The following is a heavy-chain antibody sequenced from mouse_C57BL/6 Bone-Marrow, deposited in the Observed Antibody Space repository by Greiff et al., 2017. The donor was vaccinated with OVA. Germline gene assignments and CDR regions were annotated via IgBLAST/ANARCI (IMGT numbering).Heavy chain of an antibody. V-gene: IGHV1-9*01. CDR2: ILPGSGST. D-gene: IGHD2-2*01. Sequence: VQLQQSGAELMKPGASVKLSCKATGYTFTGYWIEWVKQRPGHGLEWIGDILPGSGSTNYNENFKGKATFTADTSSNTAYMQLSRLTTEDSAIYYCAREGTMVTTSRAYWGQGTLVTDSA. J-gene: IGHJ3*01. CDR3: AREGTMVTTSRAY. CDR1: GYTFTGYW.